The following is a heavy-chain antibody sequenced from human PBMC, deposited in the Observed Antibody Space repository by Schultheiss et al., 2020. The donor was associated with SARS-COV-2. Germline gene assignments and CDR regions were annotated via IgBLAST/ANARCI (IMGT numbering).Heavy chain of an antibody. CDR3: ARHGGSNYVVAYYYGMDV. CDR2: IYFSGSA. J-gene: IGHJ6*02. D-gene: IGHD3-16*01. V-gene: IGHV4-39*01. CDR1: SYSISSNIYF. Sequence: SQTLSLTCTVSSYSISSNIYFWGWIRQPPGKGLEWIGSIYFSGSAYYNPSLKSRVTISVDTSKSQFSLKLRSVTAADTAVYYCARHGGSNYVVAYYYGMDVWGQGTTVTVSS.